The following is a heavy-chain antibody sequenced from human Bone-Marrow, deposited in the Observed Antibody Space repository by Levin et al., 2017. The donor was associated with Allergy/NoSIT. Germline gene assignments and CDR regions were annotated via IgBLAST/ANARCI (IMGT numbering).Heavy chain of an antibody. V-gene: IGHV3-23*01. Sequence: ASVKISCTASGFSFSSHAMSWVRQAPGQGLEWVSSISSAGTTHYADSVKGRFTISTDNSKDTMDLQMNSLRVEDTAFYYCAKEGGNRYDQWGQGTLVTVSS. CDR3: AKEGGNRYDQ. J-gene: IGHJ5*02. CDR1: GFSFSSHA. D-gene: IGHD3-16*02. CDR2: ISSAGTT.